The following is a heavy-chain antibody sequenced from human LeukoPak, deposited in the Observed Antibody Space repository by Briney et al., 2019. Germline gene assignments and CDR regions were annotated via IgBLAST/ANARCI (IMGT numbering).Heavy chain of an antibody. Sequence: PSETLSLTCTVSGGSISGYYWSWIRQPAGKGLEWIGRIYTSGSTNYNPSLKSRVTMSVDTSKNQFSLKLSSVTAADTAVYYCARVNRNDYDSSGYYSSYYYYYMDVWGKGTTVTVSS. D-gene: IGHD3-22*01. CDR1: GGSISGYY. CDR2: IYTSGST. V-gene: IGHV4-4*07. CDR3: ARVNRNDYDSSGYYSSYYYYYMDV. J-gene: IGHJ6*03.